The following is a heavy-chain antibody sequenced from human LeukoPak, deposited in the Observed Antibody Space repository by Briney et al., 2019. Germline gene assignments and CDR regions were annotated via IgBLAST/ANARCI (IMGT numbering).Heavy chain of an antibody. D-gene: IGHD2-2*01. CDR2: ISYDGSNK. CDR1: GFTFSSYD. V-gene: IGHV3-30*01. CDR3: ARDRRGIVVVPAASYGMDV. Sequence: PGGSLRLSCAASGFTFSSYDMHWVRQAPGKGLEWVAVISYDGSNKYYADSVKGRFTISRDNSKNTLYLQMNSLRAEDTAVYYCARDRRGIVVVPAASYGMDVWGQGATVTVSS. J-gene: IGHJ6*02.